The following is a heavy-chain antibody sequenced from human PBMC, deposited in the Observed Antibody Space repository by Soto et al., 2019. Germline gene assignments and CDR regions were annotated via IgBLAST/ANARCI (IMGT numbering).Heavy chain of an antibody. D-gene: IGHD6-13*01. CDR1: GFTFSSYW. V-gene: IGHV3-7*03. Sequence: EVQLVESGGGLVQPGGSLRLSCAASGFTFSSYWMSWVRQAPGKGLEWVANIKQDGSEKYYVDSVKGRFTISRDNAKNSLYLQMNSLRAEDTAVYYCARDNIAAGLNWFDPWGQGTLVTVSS. J-gene: IGHJ5*02. CDR2: IKQDGSEK. CDR3: ARDNIAAGLNWFDP.